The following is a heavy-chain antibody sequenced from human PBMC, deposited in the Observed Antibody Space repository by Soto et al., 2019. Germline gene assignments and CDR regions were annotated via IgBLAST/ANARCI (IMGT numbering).Heavy chain of an antibody. V-gene: IGHV1-3*01. CDR2: INAGNGNT. J-gene: IGHJ3*02. Sequence: ASVKVSCKASGYTFTSYAMHWVRQAPGQRLEWMGWINAGNGNTKYPQKFQGRVTITRDTSASTAYMELSSLRSEDTAVYYCARRVAVATSDAFDIWGQGTMVTVSS. D-gene: IGHD6-19*01. CDR1: GYTFTSYA. CDR3: ARRVAVATSDAFDI.